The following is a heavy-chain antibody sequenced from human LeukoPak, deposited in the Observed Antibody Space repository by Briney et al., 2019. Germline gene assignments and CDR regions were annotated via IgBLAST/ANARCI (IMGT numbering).Heavy chain of an antibody. CDR2: INSDGSST. CDR1: GFTFSSYW. CDR3: ARSFYGSGANGYYYGMDV. V-gene: IGHV3-74*01. D-gene: IGHD3-10*01. Sequence: GGSLRLSCAASGFTFSSYWMHWVRQAPGKGLVWVSRINSDGSSTSYADSVKGRFTISRDNAKNTLYLQMNSLRAEDAAVYYCARSFYGSGANGYYYGMDVWGQGTTVTVSS. J-gene: IGHJ6*02.